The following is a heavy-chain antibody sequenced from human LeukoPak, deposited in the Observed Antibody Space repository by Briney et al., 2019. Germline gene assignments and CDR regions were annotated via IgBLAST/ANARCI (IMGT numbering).Heavy chain of an antibody. CDR2: ISGGSSGST. J-gene: IGHJ1*01. Sequence: GGSLRLSCAASGFTFSDYGMSWVRHAPGKGLELLSVISGGSSGSTYYADSVTGRFTVSRDNSKNKVDLQLNSLRGEDTTVYYCSKDEAWGRDKDWGQGTLVTVSS. CDR1: GFTFSDYG. V-gene: IGHV3-23*01. CDR3: SKDEAWGRDKD. D-gene: IGHD3-16*01.